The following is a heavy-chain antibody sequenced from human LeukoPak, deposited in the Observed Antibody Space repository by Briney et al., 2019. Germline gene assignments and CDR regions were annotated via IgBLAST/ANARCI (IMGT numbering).Heavy chain of an antibody. CDR3: ARDRRVAARPGAFDI. V-gene: IGHV4-30-2*01. CDR1: GGSISSGGYY. J-gene: IGHJ3*02. D-gene: IGHD6-6*01. Sequence: SQTLSLTCTVPGGSISSGGYYWSWIRQPPGKGLEWIGYIYHSGSTYYNPSLKSRVTISVDRSKNQFSLKLSSVTAADTAVYYCARDRRVAARPGAFDIWGQGTMVTVSS. CDR2: IYHSGST.